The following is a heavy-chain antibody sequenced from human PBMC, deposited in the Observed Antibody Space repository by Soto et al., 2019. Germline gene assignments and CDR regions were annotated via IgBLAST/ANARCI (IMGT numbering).Heavy chain of an antibody. V-gene: IGHV3-7*03. Sequence: EVQLVESGGGLVQPGESLRLSCEASGFTFSSYWMNWVRQAPGKGLEWVANIKYDGSAEYAVDSVKGRFTISRDNAESAVDLQMNSLRVEDTALYFCARTDSYVSGHYGMDVWCPGTTVTVSS. D-gene: IGHD5-18*01. J-gene: IGHJ6*02. CDR3: ARTDSYVSGHYGMDV. CDR2: IKYDGSAE. CDR1: GFTFSSYW.